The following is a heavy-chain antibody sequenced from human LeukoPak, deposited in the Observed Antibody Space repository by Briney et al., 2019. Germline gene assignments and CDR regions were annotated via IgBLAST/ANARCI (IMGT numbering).Heavy chain of an antibody. D-gene: IGHD2-15*01. CDR3: ATYRWGDIVVVTFDY. Sequence: ASVEVSCKVSGYTLTELSMHWVRQAPGKGLEWMGGFDPEDGETIYAQKSQGRVTMTEDTSTDTAYMELSSLRSEDTAVYYCATYRWGDIVVVTFDYWGQGTLVTVSS. CDR2: FDPEDGET. J-gene: IGHJ4*02. V-gene: IGHV1-24*01. CDR1: GYTLTELS.